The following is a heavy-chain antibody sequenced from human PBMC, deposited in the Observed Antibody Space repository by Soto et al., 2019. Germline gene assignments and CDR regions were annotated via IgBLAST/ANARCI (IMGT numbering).Heavy chain of an antibody. CDR3: ARVPAPHRSSTRSSPGGLDT. CDR1: GYTFTGYY. V-gene: IGHV1-2*04. CDR2: INPNSGGT. Sequence: QVQLVQSGAEVKKPGASVKVSCKASGYTFTGYYMHWVRQALGQGLEWMGWINPNSGGTNYAQKVKGWVTMTRDTSISTAYMELSRLRSDDTAVYYCARVPAPHRSSTRSSPGGLDTWGQGTLVTVSS. J-gene: IGHJ5*02. D-gene: IGHD2-2*01.